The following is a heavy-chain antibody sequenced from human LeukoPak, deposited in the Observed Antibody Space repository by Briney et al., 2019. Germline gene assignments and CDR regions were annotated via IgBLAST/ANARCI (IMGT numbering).Heavy chain of an antibody. CDR1: GDSISTSKSY. CDR3: ARLRDYYYNYMDV. J-gene: IGHJ6*03. Sequence: PSETLSLTCTVSGDSISTSKSYWGWVRQPPLKGLEWIGSIYYSGSTYYNPSLKSRVTISVDTSKIQISLKLNSVTAADTAVYYCARLRDYYYNYMDVWGKGTTVTISS. V-gene: IGHV4-39*01. CDR2: IYYSGST.